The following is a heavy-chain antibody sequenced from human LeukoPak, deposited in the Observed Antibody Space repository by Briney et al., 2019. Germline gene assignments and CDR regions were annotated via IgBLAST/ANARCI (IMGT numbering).Heavy chain of an antibody. CDR3: AREKGSSGYPYYFDH. CDR2: ITRSSSII. J-gene: IGHJ4*02. Sequence: GGSLRLSCAASGFTFSDYAMNWVRQAPGKGLEWVSYITRSSSIIYYADSVKGRFTISRDNAKNSLYLQMNSLRAEDTAVYYCAREKGSSGYPYYFDHWGQGTLVTVFS. D-gene: IGHD3-22*01. CDR1: GFTFSDYA. V-gene: IGHV3-48*01.